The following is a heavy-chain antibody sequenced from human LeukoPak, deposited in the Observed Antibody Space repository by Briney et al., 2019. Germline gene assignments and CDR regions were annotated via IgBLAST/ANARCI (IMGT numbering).Heavy chain of an antibody. D-gene: IGHD5-12*01. CDR2: IRYDGSNK. CDR3: AKRGKRYVGLGGYDNYYYYMDV. CDR1: GFTFSSFS. Sequence: PGGSLRLSCAASGFTFSSFSMNWVRQAPGKGLEWVAFIRYDGSNKYYADSVKGRFTISRDNSKNTLYLQMNSLRAEDTAVYYCAKRGKRYVGLGGYDNYYYYMDVWGKGTTVTISS. V-gene: IGHV3-30*02. J-gene: IGHJ6*03.